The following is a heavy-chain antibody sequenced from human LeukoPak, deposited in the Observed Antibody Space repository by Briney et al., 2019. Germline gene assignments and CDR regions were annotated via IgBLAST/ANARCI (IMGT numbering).Heavy chain of an antibody. D-gene: IGHD2-2*01. Sequence: GGSLRLSCAASGFTVSSNYMSWVRQAPGKGLEWVSAIYSGGTTYYADSVKGRFSTSRDNSKNTVHLQMNSLRAEDTAVYYCAKGRRIYCSSTSCSPGFDYWGQGTLDTVSS. CDR3: AKGRRIYCSSTSCSPGFDY. V-gene: IGHV3-53*01. J-gene: IGHJ4*02. CDR1: GFTVSSNY. CDR2: IYSGGTT.